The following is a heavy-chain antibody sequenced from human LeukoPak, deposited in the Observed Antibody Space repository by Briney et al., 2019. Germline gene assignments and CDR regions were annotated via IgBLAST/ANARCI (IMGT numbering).Heavy chain of an antibody. CDR1: GFTFSSYS. V-gene: IGHV3-21*01. Sequence: PGGSLRLSCAASGFTFSSYSMNWVRQAPGKGLEWASSISSSSSYIYYADSVKGRFTISRDNAKNSLYLQMNSLRAEDKAVYYCASDSRNYFDYWGQGTLVTVSS. J-gene: IGHJ4*02. D-gene: IGHD6-13*01. CDR2: ISSSSSYI. CDR3: ASDSRNYFDY.